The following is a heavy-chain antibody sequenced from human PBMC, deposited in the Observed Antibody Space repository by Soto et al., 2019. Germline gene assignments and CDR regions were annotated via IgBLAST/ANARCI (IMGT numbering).Heavy chain of an antibody. J-gene: IGHJ2*01. D-gene: IGHD3-10*01. Sequence: QVQLQQWGAGLLKPSETLSLTCAVYGGSFSGYYWSWIRQPPGKGLEWIGEINHSGSTNYNPSLKSRVTISVDTSKNQFSLKLSSVTAADTAVYYCARRPYYYGSGSYQNWYFDLWGRGTLVTVSS. CDR1: GGSFSGYY. CDR2: INHSGST. CDR3: ARRPYYYGSGSYQNWYFDL. V-gene: IGHV4-34*01.